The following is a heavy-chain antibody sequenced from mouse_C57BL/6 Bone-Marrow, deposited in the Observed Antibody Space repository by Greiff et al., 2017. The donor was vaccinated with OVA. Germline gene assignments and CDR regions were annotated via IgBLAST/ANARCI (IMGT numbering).Heavy chain of an antibody. V-gene: IGHV1-9*01. D-gene: IGHD1-1*01. Sequence: VQLVESGAELMKPGASVKLSCKATGYTFTGYWIEWVKQRPGHGLEWIGEILPGSGSTNYNEKFKGKATFTADTSSNTAYMQLSSLTTEDSAIDYGARRRVYYGRTTGRVYWGQGTTLTVSS. CDR2: ILPGSGST. J-gene: IGHJ2*01. CDR3: ARRRVYYGRTTGRVY. CDR1: GYTFTGYW.